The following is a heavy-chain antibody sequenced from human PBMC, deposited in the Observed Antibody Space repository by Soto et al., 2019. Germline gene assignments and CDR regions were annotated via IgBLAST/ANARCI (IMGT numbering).Heavy chain of an antibody. CDR1: GYTFTNYG. J-gene: IGHJ4*02. V-gene: IGHV1-18*01. CDR3: ARASTPYYCDTSGYDV. CDR2: ISAYNGNT. D-gene: IGHD3-22*01. Sequence: QVQLVQSGAEVKKPGASVKVSCKASGYTFTNYGITWVRQAPGQGLEWMGWISAYNGNTNYAQKLQGRVTMTSDTSTSTAYMELRSLRSDDTAVYYCARASTPYYCDTSGYDVWGQGTLVSVSS.